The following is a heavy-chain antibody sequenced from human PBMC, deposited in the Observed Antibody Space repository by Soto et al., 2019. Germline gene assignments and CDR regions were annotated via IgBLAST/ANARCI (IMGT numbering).Heavy chain of an antibody. Sequence: GGSLRLSCAASGFTFSSYAMSWVRQAPGKGLEWVSGISGSGGSTYNADSVRGRFTIARDNSQNTLYLQMNSLRAEDTAVYYCAKLGRSSPSDPYYFDYWGQGTLVTVSS. CDR3: AKLGRSSPSDPYYFDY. CDR2: ISGSGGST. V-gene: IGHV3-23*01. J-gene: IGHJ4*02. D-gene: IGHD2-2*01. CDR1: GFTFSSYA.